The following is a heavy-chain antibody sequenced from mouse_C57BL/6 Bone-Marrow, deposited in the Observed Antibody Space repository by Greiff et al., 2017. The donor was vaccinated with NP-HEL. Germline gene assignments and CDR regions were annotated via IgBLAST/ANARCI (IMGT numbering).Heavy chain of an antibody. J-gene: IGHJ4*01. V-gene: IGHV1-81*01. CDR3: ARSWGAAMGY. Sequence: LQESGAELARPGASVKLSCKASGYTFTSYGISWVKQRPGQGLEWIGEIYPRSGNTYYNEKFKGKATLTADKSSSTAYMELRSLTSEDSAVYFCARSWGAAMGYWGQGTSVTVSS. CDR2: IYPRSGNT. CDR1: GYTFTSYG.